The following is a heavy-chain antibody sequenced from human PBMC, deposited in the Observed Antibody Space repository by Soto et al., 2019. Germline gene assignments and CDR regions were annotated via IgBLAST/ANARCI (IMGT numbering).Heavy chain of an antibody. V-gene: IGHV4-31*03. CDR2: IYYSGST. CDR1: GCSISSGGYY. CDR3: ARVHLSDFDI. Sequence: TLSLTCTVSGCSISSGGYYWSWIRQHPGKGLEWIGYIYYSGSTYYNPSLKSRVTISVDTSKNQFSLKLSSVTAADTAVYYCARVHLSDFDIWGQGTMVTVSS. J-gene: IGHJ3*02.